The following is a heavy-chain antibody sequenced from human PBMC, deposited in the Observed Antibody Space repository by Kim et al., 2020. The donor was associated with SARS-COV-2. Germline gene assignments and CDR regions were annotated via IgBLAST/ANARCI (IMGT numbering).Heavy chain of an antibody. CDR2: IWYDGSNK. CDR1: GFTFSSYG. CDR3: ARDTYYYGSGSYSGIYYYGMDV. D-gene: IGHD3-10*01. V-gene: IGHV3-33*01. J-gene: IGHJ6*02. Sequence: GGSLRLSCAASGFTFSSYGMHWVRQAPGKGLEWVAVIWYDGSNKYYADSVKGRFTISRDNSKNTLYLQMNSLRAEDTSVYYCARDTYYYGSGSYSGIYYYGMDVWGQGTTVTVSS.